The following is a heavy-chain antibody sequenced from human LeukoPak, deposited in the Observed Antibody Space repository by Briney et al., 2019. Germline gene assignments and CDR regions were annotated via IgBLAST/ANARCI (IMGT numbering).Heavy chain of an antibody. CDR2: INHSGST. CDR3: ARIRLYYYYMDV. J-gene: IGHJ6*03. V-gene: IGHV4-34*01. D-gene: IGHD3-16*01. Sequence: SETLSLTCAVYGGSFSGYYWSWIRQPPGKGLAWIGEINHSGSTNYNPSLKSRVTISVDTSKNQFSLKLSSVTAADTAVYYCARIRLYYYYMDVWGKGTTVTVSS. CDR1: GGSFSGYY.